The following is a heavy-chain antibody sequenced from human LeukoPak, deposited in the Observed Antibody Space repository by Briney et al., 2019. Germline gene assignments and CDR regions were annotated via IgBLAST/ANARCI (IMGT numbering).Heavy chain of an antibody. V-gene: IGHV4-4*07. D-gene: IGHD3-10*01. CDR2: IYTSGST. CDR3: ARVRTGYGSGSYYYYMDV. CDR1: GGSISSYY. Sequence: SETLSLTCTVSGGSISSYYWSWIRQPAGKGLEWIGRIYTSGSTNYNPSLKSRVTMSVDTSKNQFSLKLSSVTAADTAVYYCARVRTGYGSGSYYYYMDVWGRGTTVTISS. J-gene: IGHJ6*03.